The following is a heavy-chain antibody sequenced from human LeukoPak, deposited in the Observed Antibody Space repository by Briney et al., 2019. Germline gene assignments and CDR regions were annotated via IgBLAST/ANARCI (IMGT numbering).Heavy chain of an antibody. CDR3: ARRRGGYYGSGRSPSFDY. J-gene: IGHJ4*02. CDR2: IYYSGST. CDR1: GGSISSSSYY. Sequence: PSETLSLTCTVSGGSISSSSYYWGWIRQPPGTGLEWIGSIYYSGSTYYNPSLKSRVTISVDTSKNQFSLKLSSVTAADTAVYYCARRRGGYYGSGRSPSFDYWGQGTLVTVSS. V-gene: IGHV4-39*07. D-gene: IGHD3-10*01.